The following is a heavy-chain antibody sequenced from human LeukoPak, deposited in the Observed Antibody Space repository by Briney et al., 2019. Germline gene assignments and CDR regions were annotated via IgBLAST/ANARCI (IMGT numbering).Heavy chain of an antibody. Sequence: SSETLSLTCTVSGGSISSYYWSWIRQPPGKGLEWIGYIYSSGSTYYNASLQSRVTISIDTSKNQFSLRLNSVTAADTAMYYCAKSGGYGLIDYWGQGTRVTVSS. V-gene: IGHV4-59*04. D-gene: IGHD1-26*01. J-gene: IGHJ4*02. CDR1: GGSISSYY. CDR2: IYSSGST. CDR3: AKSGGYGLIDY.